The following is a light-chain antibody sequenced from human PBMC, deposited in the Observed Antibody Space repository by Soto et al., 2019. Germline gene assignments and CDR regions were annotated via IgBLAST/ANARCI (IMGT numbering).Light chain of an antibody. Sequence: EIQMKQSPATLSVSVGDRVTITCRASQSIRSWLAWYQQRPGKAPKLLIYDASSLESGVPSRFSGTGSGTEFTLTISSLQPDDFAAYYCLQYNCYPRTFGQGTKV. CDR2: DAS. CDR3: LQYNCYPRT. CDR1: QSIRSW. V-gene: IGKV1-5*01. J-gene: IGKJ1*01.